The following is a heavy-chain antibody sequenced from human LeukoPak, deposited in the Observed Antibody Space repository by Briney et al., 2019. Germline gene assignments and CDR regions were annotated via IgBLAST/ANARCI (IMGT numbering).Heavy chain of an antibody. D-gene: IGHD3-3*01. J-gene: IGHJ5*02. CDR1: GFTFSSYA. CDR3: AKDRGHYDFWSGYYSDWFDP. CDR2: ISGGGGST. V-gene: IGHV3-23*01. Sequence: GGSLRLSCAASGFTFSSYAMSWVRQAPGKGLEWVSAISGGGGSTYYADSVKGRFTISRDNSKHTLYLQMNSLRAEAAAVYYRAKDRGHYDFWSGYYSDWFDPWGQGTLVTVSS.